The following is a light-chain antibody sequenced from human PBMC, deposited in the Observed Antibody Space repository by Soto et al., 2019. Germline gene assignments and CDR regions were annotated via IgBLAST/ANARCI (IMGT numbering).Light chain of an antibody. J-gene: IGLJ1*01. CDR1: SSNIGAGYD. Sequence: QSVLTQPPSVSGAPGQRVTISCSGSSSNIGAGYDVNWYRQLPGTAPKLLIYGNSDRPSGVPDRFSGSKSGTSASLAITGLQAEDEADYYCSSYAGSNNFVFGTGTKVTVL. V-gene: IGLV1-40*01. CDR3: SSYAGSNNFV. CDR2: GNS.